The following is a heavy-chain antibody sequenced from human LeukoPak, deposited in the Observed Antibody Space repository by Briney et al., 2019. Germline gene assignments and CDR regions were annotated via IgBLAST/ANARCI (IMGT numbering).Heavy chain of an antibody. CDR3: ARGQQLTPLYYYYYMDV. CDR2: ISAYNGYT. CDR1: GYTFTSYG. Sequence: VASVKVSYKASGYTFTSYGISWVRQAPGQGLEWMGWISAYNGYTDYAQKLQGRVTMTTDTSTSTAYMELRSLRSDDTAVYYCARGQQLTPLYYYYYMDVWGKGTTVTVSS. J-gene: IGHJ6*03. D-gene: IGHD6-13*01. V-gene: IGHV1-18*01.